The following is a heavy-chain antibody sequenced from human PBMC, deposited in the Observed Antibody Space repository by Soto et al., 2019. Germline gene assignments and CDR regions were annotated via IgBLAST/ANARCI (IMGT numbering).Heavy chain of an antibody. D-gene: IGHD5-12*01. Sequence: SETLSLTCAVYGGSFSGYYWSWIRQPPGKGLEWIGEINHSGSTNYNPSLKSRVTISVDTSKNQFSLKLSSVTAADTAVYYCASPLGYGRMGYWGQGTLVTVSS. CDR2: INHSGST. J-gene: IGHJ4*02. V-gene: IGHV4-34*01. CDR3: ASPLGYGRMGY. CDR1: GGSFSGYY.